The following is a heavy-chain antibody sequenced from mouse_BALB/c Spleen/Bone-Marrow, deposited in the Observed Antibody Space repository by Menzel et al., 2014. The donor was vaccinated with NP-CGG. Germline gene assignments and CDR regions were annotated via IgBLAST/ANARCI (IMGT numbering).Heavy chain of an antibody. CDR1: GFTFSSYT. Sequence: EVQLQQSGGGLVQPGGSLKLSCAASGFTFSSYTMSWVRQTPEKRLVWVAYISNGGGSIYYPDTVKGRFTISRDNDKNTLYLQMSSLKFEDTAMYYCASHYYDSSPFAYWGQGTLVTVSA. CDR2: ISNGGGSI. D-gene: IGHD1-1*01. CDR3: ASHYYDSSPFAY. J-gene: IGHJ3*01. V-gene: IGHV5-12-2*01.